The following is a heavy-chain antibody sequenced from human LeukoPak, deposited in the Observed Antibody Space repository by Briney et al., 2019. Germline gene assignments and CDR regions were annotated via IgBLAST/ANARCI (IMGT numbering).Heavy chain of an antibody. Sequence: ASVKVSCKASGYTFTSYGISWVRQAPGQGLEWMGGIIPLFGTANYAQKFLGRVIITADESTSTTYMYLSSLKSDDTAVYYCAREWAGYGSGSYYYYWGQGTLVTVSS. CDR1: GYTFTSYG. J-gene: IGHJ4*02. CDR2: IIPLFGTA. D-gene: IGHD3-10*01. V-gene: IGHV1-69*13. CDR3: AREWAGYGSGSYYYY.